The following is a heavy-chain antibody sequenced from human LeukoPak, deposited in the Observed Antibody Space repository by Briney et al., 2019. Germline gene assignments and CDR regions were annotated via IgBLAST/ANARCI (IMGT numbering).Heavy chain of an antibody. D-gene: IGHD2/OR15-2a*01. CDR2: ISYDGSNK. J-gene: IGHJ4*02. CDR3: AKHNGPVIARGPFDY. Sequence: GGSLRLSCAASGFTFSSYDMDWVRQAPGKGLEWVAIISYDGSNKYYADSVKGRFTISRDNSKTTLYLQMTSLRAEDTAVYYCAKHNGPVIARGPFDYWGQGTLVTVSS. CDR1: GFTFSSYD. V-gene: IGHV3-30*18.